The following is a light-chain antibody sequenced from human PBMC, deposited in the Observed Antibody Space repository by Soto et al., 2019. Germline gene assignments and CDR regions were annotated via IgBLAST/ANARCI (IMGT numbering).Light chain of an antibody. CDR3: QQYVTYPLT. CDR2: KAS. CDR1: QVIGPG. Sequence: DIQMTQSPSTLSASVGDRVTVTCRADQVIGPGLAWFQHKPGRAPNLLIYKASTLQSGVPSRFSGSGSGTEFTLTISSLQPDDFATYYCQQYVTYPLTFGGGTKVDIK. V-gene: IGKV1-5*03. J-gene: IGKJ4*01.